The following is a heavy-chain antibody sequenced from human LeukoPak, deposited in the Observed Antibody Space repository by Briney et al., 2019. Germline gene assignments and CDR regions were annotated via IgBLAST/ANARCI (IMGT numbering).Heavy chain of an antibody. Sequence: ASVKVSCKASGYTFTGYYMHWVRQAPGQGLEWMGWINPNSGGTNYSKRFQGRVTMTRDTSVSTAYMELTSLRSDDTAVYFCAREFRVVMTAFLDYWGQGMLVTVSS. CDR3: AREFRVVMTAFLDY. D-gene: IGHD2-21*02. V-gene: IGHV1-2*02. CDR2: INPNSGGT. J-gene: IGHJ4*02. CDR1: GYTFTGYY.